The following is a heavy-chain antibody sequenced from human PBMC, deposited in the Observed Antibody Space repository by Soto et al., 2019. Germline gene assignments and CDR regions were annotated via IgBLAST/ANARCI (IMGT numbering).Heavy chain of an antibody. CDR1: GFSLSSDAVG. Sequence: QITLKESGPPLLKPTQTLTLTCTFSGFSLSSDAVGVNWIRQPPGKALEWLALIYWNDDNHYSPSLRSRLTVTKDTSKNQVVLTMTNMDPVDTATYYCAHGSGWLSDYWGQGILVTVSS. V-gene: IGHV2-5*01. CDR3: AHGSGWLSDY. J-gene: IGHJ4*02. D-gene: IGHD6-19*01. CDR2: IYWNDDN.